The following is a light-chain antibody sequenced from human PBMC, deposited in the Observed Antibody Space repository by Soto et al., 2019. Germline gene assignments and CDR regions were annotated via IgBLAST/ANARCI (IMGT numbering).Light chain of an antibody. J-gene: IGLJ3*02. V-gene: IGLV4-60*02. CDR1: SGHSSNI. Sequence: QLVLTQSSSASASLGSSVKRTCTLSSGHSSNIIAWHQQQPGKAPRYLMKLEGSGSYNKGSGVPDRFSGSSSGADRYLTISNLQFEDEADYYCETWDSNTNWVFGGGTKLTVL. CDR2: LEGSGSY. CDR3: ETWDSNTNWV.